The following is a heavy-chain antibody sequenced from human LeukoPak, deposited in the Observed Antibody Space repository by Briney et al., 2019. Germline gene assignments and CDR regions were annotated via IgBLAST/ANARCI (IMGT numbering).Heavy chain of an antibody. J-gene: IGHJ4*02. V-gene: IGHV3-21*01. CDR3: ARAFRDSSWPGSPPGGLYYFDY. CDR2: ISSSSSEI. Sequence: GGSLRLSRAPSGFTFRIVSMNGVREAPGKGGEWGLAISSSSSEIYSADSVTGRFPISRDNAQNSLYLQMTSLRAEDTAVYSCARAFRDSSWPGSPPGGLYYFDYWGPGTLVTVSS. CDR1: GFTFRIVS. D-gene: IGHD6-13*01.